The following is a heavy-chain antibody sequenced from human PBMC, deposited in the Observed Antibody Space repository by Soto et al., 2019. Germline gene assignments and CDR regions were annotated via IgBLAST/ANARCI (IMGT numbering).Heavy chain of an antibody. CDR1: GGSFSGYY. CDR2: INHSGST. Sequence: SETLSLTCAVYGGSFSGYYWSWIRQPPGKGLEWIGEINHSGSTNYNPSLKSRVTISVDTSKNQFSLKLSSVTAADTAVYYCASVGSGGAWFDPWGQGTLVTVSS. V-gene: IGHV4-34*01. CDR3: ASVGSGGAWFDP. D-gene: IGHD3-10*01. J-gene: IGHJ5*02.